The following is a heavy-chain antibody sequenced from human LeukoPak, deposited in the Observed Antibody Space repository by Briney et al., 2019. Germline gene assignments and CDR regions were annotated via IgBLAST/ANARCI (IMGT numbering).Heavy chain of an antibody. CDR1: GGSFSGYY. J-gene: IGHJ5*02. Sequence: SETLSLTCAVYGGSFSGYYWSWIRQPPGKGLEWIGEINHSGSTNYNPSLKSRVTISVDTSKNQFSLKLSSVTAADTAVYYCARQYSSGWHFWFDPWGQGTLVTVSS. CDR2: INHSGST. CDR3: ARQYSSGWHFWFDP. D-gene: IGHD6-19*01. V-gene: IGHV4-34*01.